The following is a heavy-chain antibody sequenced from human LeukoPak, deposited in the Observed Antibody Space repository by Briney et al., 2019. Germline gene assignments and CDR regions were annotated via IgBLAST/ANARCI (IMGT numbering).Heavy chain of an antibody. D-gene: IGHD3-9*01. CDR1: GFTFSSYA. J-gene: IGHJ6*02. Sequence: GSLRLSCAASGFTFSSYAMSWVRQAPGKGLEWVSAISGSGGSTYYADSVKGRFTIPRDNSKNTLYLQMNSLRAEDTAVYYCAKAETRRLRYFDWLSPRPYYYYGMDVWGQGTTVTVSS. V-gene: IGHV3-23*01. CDR2: ISGSGGST. CDR3: AKAETRRLRYFDWLSPRPYYYYGMDV.